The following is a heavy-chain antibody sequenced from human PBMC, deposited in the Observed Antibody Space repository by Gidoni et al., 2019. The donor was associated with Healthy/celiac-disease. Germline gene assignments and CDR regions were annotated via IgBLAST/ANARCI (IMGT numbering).Heavy chain of an antibody. J-gene: IGHJ4*02. CDR3: ARGGAYCSGGSCYSGAFDY. V-gene: IGHV4-34*01. CDR1: GGSFSGYY. CDR2: INHSGST. D-gene: IGHD2-15*01. Sequence: QVQLQQWGAGLLKPSETLSLTCAVYGGSFSGYYWSWIRQPPGKGLEWIGEINHSGSTNYNPSLKSRVTISVDTSKNQFSLKLSSVTAADTAVYYCARGGAYCSGGSCYSGAFDYWGQGTLVTVSS.